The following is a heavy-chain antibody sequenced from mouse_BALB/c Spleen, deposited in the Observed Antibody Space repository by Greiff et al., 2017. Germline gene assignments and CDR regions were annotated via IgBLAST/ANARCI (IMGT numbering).Heavy chain of an antibody. Sequence: EVQLVESGGGLVKPGGSLKLSCAASGFTFSSYTMSWVRQTPEKRLEWVATISSGGGNTYYPDSVKGRFTISRDNAKNNLYLQMSSLRSEDTALYYCARYYYGSRGFAYWGQGTLVTVSA. CDR2: ISSGGGNT. CDR3: ARYYYGSRGFAY. J-gene: IGHJ3*01. V-gene: IGHV5-9*03. CDR1: GFTFSSYT. D-gene: IGHD1-1*01.